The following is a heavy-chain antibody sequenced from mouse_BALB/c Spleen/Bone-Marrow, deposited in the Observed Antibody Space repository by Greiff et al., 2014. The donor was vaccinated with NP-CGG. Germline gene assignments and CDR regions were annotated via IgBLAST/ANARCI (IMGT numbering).Heavy chain of an antibody. CDR2: IDPANGNT. Sequence: VHVKQSGAELVKPGASVKLSCTASGFNIKDTYMHWVKQRPEQGLEWIGRIDPANGNTKYDPKFQGKATITADTSSNTAYLQLSSLTSEDTAVYYCAIYYYGSSGFACWGQGTLVTVSA. V-gene: IGHV14-3*02. J-gene: IGHJ3*01. CDR3: AIYYYGSSGFAC. D-gene: IGHD1-1*01. CDR1: GFNIKDTY.